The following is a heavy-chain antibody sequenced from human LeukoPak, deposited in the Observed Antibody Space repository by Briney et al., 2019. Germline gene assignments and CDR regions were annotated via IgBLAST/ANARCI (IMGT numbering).Heavy chain of an antibody. CDR3: ARESKGVVGLVVTTGENYYYYYMDV. CDR2: ISGRDGST. Sequence: PGGSLRLSCAVSGFGLRSYAMNWVRQAPGIGLEWIAGISGRDGSTFYADSVKGRFTISRDNFNNTLYLQMNSPRAEDTAIYYCARESKGVVGLVVTTGENYYYYYMDVWGKGTTVTVSS. CDR1: GFGLRSYA. V-gene: IGHV3-23*01. J-gene: IGHJ6*03. D-gene: IGHD1-26*01.